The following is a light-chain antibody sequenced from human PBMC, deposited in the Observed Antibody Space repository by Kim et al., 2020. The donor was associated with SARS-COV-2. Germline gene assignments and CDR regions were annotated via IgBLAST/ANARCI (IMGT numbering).Light chain of an antibody. CDR2: DAS. J-gene: IGKJ1*01. CDR1: QSINTR. CDR3: QQYKSYTT. V-gene: IGKV1-5*01. Sequence: SASVGDKVTITCRASQSINTRLAWYQQKPGKAPELLIYDASSLRSEVPSRFSGSGSGTEFALTISGLQPDDFANYYCQQYKSYTTFGKGTKVDIK.